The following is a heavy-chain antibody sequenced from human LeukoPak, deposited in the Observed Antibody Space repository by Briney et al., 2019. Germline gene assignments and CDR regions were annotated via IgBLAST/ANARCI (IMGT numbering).Heavy chain of an antibody. CDR2: ISISESSI. J-gene: IGHJ3*01. CDR3: ARGGSSGFYYNAFDL. D-gene: IGHD3-22*01. CDR1: GFICNNFE. V-gene: IGHV3-48*03. Sequence: GGSLRLSCIVSGFICNNFEMNGVRQAPGKGLEWISYISISESSIYYADSVKGRFTISRDSAKNSLYLQMNSLRADDTAVYYCARGGSSGFYYNAFDLWGQGTVVTVSS.